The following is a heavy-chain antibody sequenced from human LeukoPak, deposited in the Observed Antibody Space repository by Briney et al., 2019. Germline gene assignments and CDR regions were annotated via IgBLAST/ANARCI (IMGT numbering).Heavy chain of an antibody. CDR2: IYNSEST. D-gene: IGHD6-19*01. CDR1: GGYVSSYY. Sequence: SETLSLTCTVSGGYVSSYYWSWIRQPPGKGLEWIGYIYNSESTNYNSSLQSRVTMSLDTSKNQLFLKLSSVTAADTAVYYCARFHSGPSGWYVLWYFDLWGRGTLVTVSS. V-gene: IGHV4-4*09. J-gene: IGHJ2*01. CDR3: ARFHSGPSGWYVLWYFDL.